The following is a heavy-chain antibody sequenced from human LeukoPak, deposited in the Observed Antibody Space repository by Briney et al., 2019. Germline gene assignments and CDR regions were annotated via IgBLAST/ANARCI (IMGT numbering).Heavy chain of an antibody. Sequence: PSETLSLTCAVYGGSFSGYYWSWIRQPPGKGLEWIGEINHSGSTNYNPSLESRVTISVDTSKNQFSLKLSSVTAADTAVYYCASRLWRFDYWGQGTLVTVSS. D-gene: IGHD2-21*01. CDR3: ASRLWRFDY. CDR1: GGSFSGYY. CDR2: INHSGST. V-gene: IGHV4-34*01. J-gene: IGHJ4*02.